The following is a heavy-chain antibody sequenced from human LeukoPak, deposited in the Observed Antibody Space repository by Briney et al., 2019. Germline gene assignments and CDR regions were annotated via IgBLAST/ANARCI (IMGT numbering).Heavy chain of an antibody. J-gene: IGHJ4*02. D-gene: IGHD2-15*01. Sequence: SETLPLTCTVSGGSISSGDYYWSWIRQPPGKGLEWIGYIYYSGSTYYNPSLKSRVTISVDTSKNQFSLKLSSVTAADTAVYYCARAHGSCSGGSCETWGQGTLVTVSS. CDR3: ARAHGSCSGGSCET. V-gene: IGHV4-30-4*08. CDR2: IYYSGST. CDR1: GGSISSGDYY.